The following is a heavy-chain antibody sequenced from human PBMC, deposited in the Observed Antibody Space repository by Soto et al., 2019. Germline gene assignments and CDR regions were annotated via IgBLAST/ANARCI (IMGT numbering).Heavy chain of an antibody. CDR3: ARAGSMVRGVIMGFDY. J-gene: IGHJ4*02. D-gene: IGHD3-10*01. CDR1: GGSISSGGYY. V-gene: IGHV4-31*03. CDR2: IYYSGST. Sequence: QVQQQESGPGLVKPSQTLSLTCTVSGGSISSGGYYWSWIRQHPGKGLEWIGYIYYSGSTYYNPSLKSRVTISVDTSKNQFSLKLSSVTAADTAVYYCARAGSMVRGVIMGFDYWGQGTLVTVSS.